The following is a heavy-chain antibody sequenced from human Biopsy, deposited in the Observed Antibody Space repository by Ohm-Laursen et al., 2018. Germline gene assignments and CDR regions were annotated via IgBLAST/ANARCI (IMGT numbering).Heavy chain of an antibody. V-gene: IGHV1-46*01. CDR2: ISPSGATT. CDR3: ARAGVGSDGTDSYHYGMDV. Sequence: VSSVKVSCKASGNTFATYHIHWVRQAPGQGLEWMGVISPSGATTSFSQKFQGRITMTRDTSTGTVYMDLNSLGSEVTAVYYCARAGVGSDGTDSYHYGMDVWGPGTTVTVSS. D-gene: IGHD5-24*01. CDR1: GNTFATYH. J-gene: IGHJ6*02.